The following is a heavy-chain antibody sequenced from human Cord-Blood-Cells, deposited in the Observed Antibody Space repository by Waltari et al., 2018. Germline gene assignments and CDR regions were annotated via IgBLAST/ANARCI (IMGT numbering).Heavy chain of an antibody. J-gene: IGHJ5*02. CDR2: FYYSGAT. CDR3: ARRYSSSSGFDP. Sequence: QLQLQESGPGLVKPSETLSLTCTVSGGSISSSSYYWGWIRRPPGKGLEGVGCFYYSGATSYNPSLKGRVTISVDTSKNQFSLKLSSVTAADTAVYYCARRYSSSSGFDPWGQGTLVTVSS. D-gene: IGHD6-13*01. V-gene: IGHV4-39*01. CDR1: GGSISSSSYY.